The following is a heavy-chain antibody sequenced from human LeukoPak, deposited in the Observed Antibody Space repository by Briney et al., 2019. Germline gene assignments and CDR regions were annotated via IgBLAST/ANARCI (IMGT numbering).Heavy chain of an antibody. CDR1: GYTFTSYG. CDR3: ARGRIAAAGIGKYNWFDP. J-gene: IGHJ5*02. CDR2: ISAYNGNT. Sequence: GASVKVSFKASGYTFTSYGISWVRQAPGQGREWMGWISAYNGNTNYAQKLQGRVTMTTDTATSTAYMELRSLRSDDTAVYYCARGRIAAAGIGKYNWFDPWGQGTLVTVSS. V-gene: IGHV1-18*01. D-gene: IGHD6-13*01.